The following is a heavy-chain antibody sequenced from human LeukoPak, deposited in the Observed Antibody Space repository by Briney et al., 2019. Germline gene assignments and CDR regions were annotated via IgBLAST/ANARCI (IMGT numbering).Heavy chain of an antibody. Sequence: PGGSLRLSCAASGFTFSSYSMSWVRQAPGKGLEWVSSISSSSSYIYYADSVKGRFTISRDNAKNSLYLQMNSLRAEGTAVYYCARGGAYCSSNSCYYPYWGQGTLVTVSS. D-gene: IGHD2-2*01. CDR1: GFTFSSYS. CDR2: ISSSSSYI. V-gene: IGHV3-21*01. CDR3: ARGGAYCSSNSCYYPY. J-gene: IGHJ4*02.